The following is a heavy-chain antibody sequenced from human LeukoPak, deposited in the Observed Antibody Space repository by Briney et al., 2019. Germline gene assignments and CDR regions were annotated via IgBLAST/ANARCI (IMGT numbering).Heavy chain of an antibody. V-gene: IGHV3-48*02. J-gene: IGHJ4*02. D-gene: IGHD6-25*01. CDR1: GFTFSGHS. CDR2: LGPSSNAI. Sequence: GGSLRLSCAASGFTFSGHSMNWVRQAPGKGLEWVSYLGPSSNAIHYADSVKGRFTISTDNAKNSLYLLMNSLRDEDTAVYYCARAAYSSGPDYWGQGTLVTVSS. CDR3: ARAAYSSGPDY.